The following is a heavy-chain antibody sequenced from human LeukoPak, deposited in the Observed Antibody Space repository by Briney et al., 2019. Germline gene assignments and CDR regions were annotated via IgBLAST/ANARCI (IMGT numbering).Heavy chain of an antibody. Sequence: LSGGSLRLSCAASGFTVSSNYMSWVRQAPGKGLEWVSVIYSGGSTYYADSVKGRFTISRDNSKNTLYLQMNSLRPEDTAVYYCMNPNHYGSGRWGQGTLVTVSS. CDR2: IYSGGST. D-gene: IGHD3-10*01. CDR3: MNPNHYGSGR. CDR1: GFTVSSNY. J-gene: IGHJ4*02. V-gene: IGHV3-53*05.